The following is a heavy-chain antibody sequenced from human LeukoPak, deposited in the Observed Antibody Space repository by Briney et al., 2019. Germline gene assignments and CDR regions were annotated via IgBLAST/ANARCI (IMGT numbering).Heavy chain of an antibody. CDR3: ARDDYNRL. Sequence: GGSLRLSCAASGFIFDKSWMHWVRQAPGKGLVWVSRTDGSSTTYADSVKGRFSVSMDNAHNTLYLQMNSLRAGDTAVYYCARDDYNRLWGQGTLVTVSS. J-gene: IGHJ1*01. CDR2: TDGSST. V-gene: IGHV3-74*01. CDR1: GFIFDKSW. D-gene: IGHD1-14*01.